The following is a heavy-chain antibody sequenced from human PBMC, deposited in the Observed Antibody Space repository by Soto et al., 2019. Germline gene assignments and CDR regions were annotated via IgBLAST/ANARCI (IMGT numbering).Heavy chain of an antibody. D-gene: IGHD2-15*01. CDR3: ARDPRGWFRAFDI. V-gene: IGHV1-69*13. CDR2: IIPIFGTA. CDR1: GGTFSSYA. J-gene: IGHJ3*02. Sequence: SVKVSCKASGGTFSSYAISWVRQAPGQGLEWMGGIIPIFGTANYAQKFQGRATITADESTSTAYMELSSLRSEDTAVYYCARDPRGWFRAFDIWGQGTMVTVSS.